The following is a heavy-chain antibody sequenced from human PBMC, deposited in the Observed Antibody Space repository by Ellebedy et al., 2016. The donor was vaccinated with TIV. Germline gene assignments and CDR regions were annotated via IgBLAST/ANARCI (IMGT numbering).Heavy chain of an antibody. J-gene: IGHJ4*02. CDR1: GGSIGSSSYY. CDR2: IYYSGST. V-gene: IGHV4-39*07. Sequence: MPGGSLRLSCTVSGGSIGSSSYYWGWIRQPPGKGLEWIGSIYYSGSTYYNPSLKRRVTIAVDTSQNQFSLKLSSVTAADTAVYHCARRYYDILTGPSGFDYWGQGTLVTVSS. D-gene: IGHD3-9*01. CDR3: ARRYYDILTGPSGFDY.